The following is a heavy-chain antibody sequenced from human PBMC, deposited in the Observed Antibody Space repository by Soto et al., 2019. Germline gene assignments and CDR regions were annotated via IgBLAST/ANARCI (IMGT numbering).Heavy chain of an antibody. CDR1: GFTFSSYA. Sequence: GGSLRLSCAASGFTFSSYAMSWVRQAPGKGLEWVSAISGSGGSTYYADSVKGRFTISRDNSKNMLYLQMNSLRAEDTAVYYCAKDVAPDCGGDCYSSYWGQGTLVTVSS. CDR3: AKDVAPDCGGDCYSSY. D-gene: IGHD2-21*02. J-gene: IGHJ4*02. V-gene: IGHV3-23*01. CDR2: ISGSGGST.